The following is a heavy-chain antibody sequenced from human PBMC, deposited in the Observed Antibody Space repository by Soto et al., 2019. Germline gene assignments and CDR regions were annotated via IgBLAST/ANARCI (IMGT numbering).Heavy chain of an antibody. V-gene: IGHV4-30-4*01. D-gene: IGHD2-15*01. CDR3: AREMGIRYSSSGSCLIFDY. CDR2: IYYSGST. Sequence: QVELQESGPGLVKPSETLALTCLVSGASITSDDHYWSWIRQSPGKGLEWIGHIYYSGSTYYYPYLKSRIFISVARSNNQFSLKLSPVPAADTAVYFCAREMGIRYSSSGSCLIFDYWGQGTMVTVSS. CDR1: GASITSDDHY. J-gene: IGHJ4*02.